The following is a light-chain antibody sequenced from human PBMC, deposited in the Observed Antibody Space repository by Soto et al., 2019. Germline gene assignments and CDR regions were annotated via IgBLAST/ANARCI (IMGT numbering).Light chain of an antibody. CDR3: QQYNNWPPGIT. CDR1: QSVSSN. CDR2: GAS. Sequence: EIVMTQSPATLSVSPWERATLSCRASQSVSSNLAWYQQKPGQAPRLLIYGASTRATGIAARFSGSGSGTEFTLTISSLQSEDFAVYYCQQYNNWPPGITFGQGTRLEIK. J-gene: IGKJ5*01. V-gene: IGKV3-15*01.